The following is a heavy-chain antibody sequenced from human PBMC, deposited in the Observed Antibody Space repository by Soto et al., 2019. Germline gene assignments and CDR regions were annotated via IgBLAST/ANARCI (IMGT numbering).Heavy chain of an antibody. V-gene: IGHV3-48*01. J-gene: IGHJ3*02. Sequence: PGGSLRLSCAASGFTLSTYSMNWVRQAPGKGLEWVSYISSSSSTIYYADSVKGRFTISRDNAKNSLYLQMNSLRAEDTALYYCARDSMVTYNDAFDIWGQGTMVTVSS. D-gene: IGHD1-20*01. CDR2: ISSSSSTI. CDR3: ARDSMVTYNDAFDI. CDR1: GFTLSTYS.